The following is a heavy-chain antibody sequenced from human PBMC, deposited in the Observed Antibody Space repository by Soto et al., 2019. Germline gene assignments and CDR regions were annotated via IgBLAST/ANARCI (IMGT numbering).Heavy chain of an antibody. CDR3: ARDRPYCSGGSCDHWFDP. CDR2: MNPNSGNT. V-gene: IGHV1-8*01. J-gene: IGHJ5*02. CDR1: GYTFTSYD. D-gene: IGHD2-15*01. Sequence: ASVKVSCKASGYTFTSYDINWVRQATGQGLEWMGWMNPNSGNTGYTQKFQGRVTMTRNTSTSTAYMELSTLRSEDTAVYYCARDRPYCSGGSCDHWFDPWGQGTLVTVS.